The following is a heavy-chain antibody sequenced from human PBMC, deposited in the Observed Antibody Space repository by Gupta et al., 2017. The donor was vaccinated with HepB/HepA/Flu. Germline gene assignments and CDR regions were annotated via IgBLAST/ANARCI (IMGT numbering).Heavy chain of an antibody. CDR2: IKPNSGGT. D-gene: IGHD6-13*01. CDR1: GHTFTGYY. Sequence: QVQLVQSGAEVKKPGASVKVSCKASGHTFTGYYMHWVRQAPGQGLEWMGGIKPNSGGTNYAQKFQGWVTMTRDTSINTAYMELSRLRSDDTAVYYCARATANTAADNPGTKENWFDPWGQGTLVTGSS. CDR3: ARATANTAADNPGTKENWFDP. V-gene: IGHV1-2*04. J-gene: IGHJ5*02.